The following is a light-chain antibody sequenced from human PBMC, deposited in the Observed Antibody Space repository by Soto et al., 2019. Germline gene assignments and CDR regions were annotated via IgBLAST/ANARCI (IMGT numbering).Light chain of an antibody. Sequence: DIQMTQSPSTLSASIGDRVTITCRASQTISNWLAWYQQKPGKAPKLLIYEVSRLESGVPSRFSGSGSGTDFTLTVASLQPDDLATYYCQQYNTCPWTFGQGTKVEIK. CDR2: EVS. J-gene: IGKJ1*01. CDR1: QTISNW. V-gene: IGKV1-5*03. CDR3: QQYNTCPWT.